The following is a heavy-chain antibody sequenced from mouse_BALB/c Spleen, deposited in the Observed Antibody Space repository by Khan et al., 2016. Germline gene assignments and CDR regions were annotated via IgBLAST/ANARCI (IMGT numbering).Heavy chain of an antibody. CDR1: GFSLTSYG. Sequence: VQLKQSGPGLVAPSQSLSITCTVSGFSLTSYGVHWVRQPPGKGLEWLVVIWSDGSTTYNSALKSRLSISKDNSKSQVFLKMNSRQTDDTAMYYCARRDDGGGAMDYWGQGTSVTVSS. J-gene: IGHJ4*01. CDR2: IWSDGST. CDR3: ARRDDGGGAMDY. V-gene: IGHV2-6*02. D-gene: IGHD2-3*01.